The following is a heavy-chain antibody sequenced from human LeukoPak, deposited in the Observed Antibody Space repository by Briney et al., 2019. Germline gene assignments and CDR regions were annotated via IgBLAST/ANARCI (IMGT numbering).Heavy chain of an antibody. CDR3: ARDPVYYYYYMDV. V-gene: IGHV3-7*03. CDR2: IKQDGSEK. Sequence: GGSLRLSCAASGFTFSNYWMTWVRQAPGKGLEWVANIKQDGSEKNYVDSVKGRFTISRDNAENSLYLQMNSLRAEDTAVYYCARDPVYYYYYMDVWGKGTTVTISS. CDR1: GFTFSNYW. J-gene: IGHJ6*03.